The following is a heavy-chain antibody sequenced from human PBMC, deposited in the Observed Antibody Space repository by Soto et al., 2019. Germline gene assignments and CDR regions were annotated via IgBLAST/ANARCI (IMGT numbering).Heavy chain of an antibody. CDR2: IYPGDSDT. J-gene: IGHJ5*02. CDR1: GYSFTSYW. D-gene: IGHD2-2*01. V-gene: IGHV5-51*01. CDR3: ARQATPRLYWSSTSCYDGFDP. Sequence: PGASLEISCKGSGYSFTSYWIGWVRQLPGKGLEWMGIIYPGDSDTRYSPSFQGQVTISDDKSISTAYLQCSSLKASDTAMYYCARQATPRLYWSSTSCYDGFDPWGQGTLVTVSS.